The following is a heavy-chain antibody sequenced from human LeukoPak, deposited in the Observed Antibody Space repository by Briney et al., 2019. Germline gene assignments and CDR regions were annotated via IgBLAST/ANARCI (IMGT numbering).Heavy chain of an antibody. CDR3: ARGVDILTGYPSLDY. CDR1: GGSFSGYY. J-gene: IGHJ4*02. CDR2: INHSGST. V-gene: IGHV4-34*01. D-gene: IGHD3-9*01. Sequence: SETLSLTCAVYGGSFSGYYWSWIRQPPGKGLEWIGEINHSGSTNYNPSLKSRVTISVDTSKNQFSLKLSSVTAADTAVYHCARGVDILTGYPSLDYWGQGTLVTVSS.